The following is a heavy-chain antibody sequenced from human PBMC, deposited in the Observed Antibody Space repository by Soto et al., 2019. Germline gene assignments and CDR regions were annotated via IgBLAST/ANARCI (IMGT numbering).Heavy chain of an antibody. CDR3: AKVGRESSNVDY. V-gene: IGHV3-23*01. CDR2: IGGSGDST. J-gene: IGHJ4*02. D-gene: IGHD6-13*01. CDR1: GFTFSSYA. Sequence: EVQLLESGGGLVQPGGSLRLSCAASGFTFSSYAMNWVRQAPGKGMEWVSAIGGSGDSTYYADSVKCRFTISRDNSKSTLFLQMNSRRAEDTAIYYCAKVGRESSNVDYCGQGTLVTL.